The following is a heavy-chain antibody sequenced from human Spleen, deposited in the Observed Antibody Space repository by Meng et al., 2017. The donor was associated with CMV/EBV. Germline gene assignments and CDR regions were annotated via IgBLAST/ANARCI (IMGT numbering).Heavy chain of an antibody. CDR1: GGTFSSYA. J-gene: IGHJ4*02. V-gene: IGHV1-69*05. Sequence: SVQVSCKASGGTFSSYAISWVRQAPGQGLEWMGGIIPIFGTANYAQKFQGRVTITTDESTSTAYMELSSLRSEDTAVYYCARARDKMATINPFDYWGQGTLVTVSS. D-gene: IGHD5-24*01. CDR3: ARARDKMATINPFDY. CDR2: IIPIFGTA.